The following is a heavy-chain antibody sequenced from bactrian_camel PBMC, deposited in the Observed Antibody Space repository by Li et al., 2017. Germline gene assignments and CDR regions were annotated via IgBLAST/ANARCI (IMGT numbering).Heavy chain of an antibody. CDR3: AADYDRATIATIWWDREYEYIY. CDR1: LNPTSDYC. CDR2: IDSTAYI. J-gene: IGHJ4*01. V-gene: IGHV3S53*01. Sequence: HVQLVESGGGSVQAGGSLKLSYAASLNPTSDYCMGWSRQVPGKEREGVATIDSTAYITYADSVKGRFTISKDNAKNTLYLQMNSLRPEETAVYYCAADYDRATIATIWWDREYEYIYWGQGTQVTVS. D-gene: IGHD4*01.